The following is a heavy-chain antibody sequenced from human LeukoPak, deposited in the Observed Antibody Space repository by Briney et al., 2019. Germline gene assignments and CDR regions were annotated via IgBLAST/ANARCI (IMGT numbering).Heavy chain of an antibody. V-gene: IGHV3-23*01. CDR3: AKIGFPTTVLTPGTVW. CDR2: ISGSGGST. CDR1: GFIFSSYG. Sequence: LPGGSLRLSCAASGFIFSSYGMSWVRQAPGKGLEWVSPISGSGGSTYYADSVKGRFTISRDNSKNTLYLQMSSLRAEDTAVYYCAKIGFPTTVLTPGTVWWGEGTLVTVSS. J-gene: IGHJ4*02. D-gene: IGHD4-23*01.